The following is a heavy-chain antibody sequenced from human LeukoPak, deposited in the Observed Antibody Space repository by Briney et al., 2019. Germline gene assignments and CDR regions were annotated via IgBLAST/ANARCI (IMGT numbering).Heavy chain of an antibody. J-gene: IGHJ5*02. CDR3: ARASRVSGETWFDP. Sequence: PSETLSLTCTVSGGSISSGSYYWSWIRQPAGKGLEWIGRIYTSGSTNYNPSLKSRVTISVDTSKNQFSLKLSSVTAADTAVYYCARASRVSGETWFDPWGQGTLVTVSS. D-gene: IGHD3-10*01. V-gene: IGHV4-61*02. CDR1: GGSISSGSYY. CDR2: IYTSGST.